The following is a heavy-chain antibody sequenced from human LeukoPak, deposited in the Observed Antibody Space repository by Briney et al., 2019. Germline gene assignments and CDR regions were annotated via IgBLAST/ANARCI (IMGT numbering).Heavy chain of an antibody. CDR3: ARPLQGIVGATGFDY. CDR1: EYSFATYW. J-gene: IGHJ4*02. Sequence: GESLKISCQGSEYSFATYWIAWLRQMPGKGLEWMGIIYPSDSDTRYSPSFQGQVTISADKSIKTAYLQWSSLKASDTAMYYCARPLQGIVGATGFDYWGQGTWSPSPQ. V-gene: IGHV5-51*01. D-gene: IGHD1-26*01. CDR2: IYPSDSDT.